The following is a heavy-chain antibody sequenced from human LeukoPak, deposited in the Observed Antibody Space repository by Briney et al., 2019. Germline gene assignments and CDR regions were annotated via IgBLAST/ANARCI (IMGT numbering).Heavy chain of an antibody. D-gene: IGHD3-22*01. J-gene: IGHJ6*02. CDR1: GGTFRSYA. V-gene: IGHV1-69*04. Sequence: ASVKVSCKPSGGTFRSYAINWVRQAPGEGLEWMGRIIPMVSRTNYAQKLQGRVTIAADKSTSTVYMELSSLRSEDTAVYYYDTSDGMDVWGQGTTVTVSS. CDR2: IIPMVSRT. CDR3: DTSDGMDV.